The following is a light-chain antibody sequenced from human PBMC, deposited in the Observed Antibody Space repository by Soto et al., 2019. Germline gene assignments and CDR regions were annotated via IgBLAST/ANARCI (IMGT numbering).Light chain of an antibody. Sequence: EIMLTQSPGTLSLSPGEGATLSCRASQSVTSNYLAWYQLKPGQPPRLLIYNASRRATGIPDRFSGSGSGTDFTLTISRLEPEDFAVYYCQQRSNSRYTFGQGTKLEIK. J-gene: IGKJ2*01. CDR2: NAS. CDR3: QQRSNSRYT. CDR1: QSVTSNY. V-gene: IGKV3D-20*02.